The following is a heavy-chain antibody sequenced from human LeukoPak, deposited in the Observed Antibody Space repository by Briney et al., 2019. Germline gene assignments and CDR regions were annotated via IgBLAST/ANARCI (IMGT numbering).Heavy chain of an antibody. D-gene: IGHD5-24*01. CDR2: ISWNSVSI. CDR3: AKDIQRWLQQAVDY. Sequence: GGSLRLSCAASGFTFDDYAMHWVRQAPGKGLEWVSGISWNSVSIGYADSAKGRFTISRDNAKNSLYLQMNSLRAEDTALYYCAKDIQRWLQQAVDYWGQGTLVTVSS. CDR1: GFTFDDYA. J-gene: IGHJ4*02. V-gene: IGHV3-9*01.